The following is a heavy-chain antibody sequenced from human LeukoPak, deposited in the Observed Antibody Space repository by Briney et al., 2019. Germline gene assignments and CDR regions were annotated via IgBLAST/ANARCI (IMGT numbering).Heavy chain of an antibody. V-gene: IGHV4-59*12. CDR2: IYYSGST. CDR1: GGSISSYY. CDR3: ARDLSGSYYYAFDI. Sequence: SETLSLTCTVSGGSISSYYWSWIRQPPGKGLEWIGYIYYSGSTNYNPSLKSRVTISVDTSKNQFSLKLSSVTAADTAVYYCARDLSGSYYYAFDIWGQGTMVTVSS. J-gene: IGHJ3*02. D-gene: IGHD1-26*01.